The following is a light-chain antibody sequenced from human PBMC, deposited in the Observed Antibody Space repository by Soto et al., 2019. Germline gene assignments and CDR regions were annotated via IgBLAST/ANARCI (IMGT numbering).Light chain of an antibody. CDR3: SSKRDSSTLFV. CDR1: SSDVGAYNY. V-gene: IGLV2-14*01. Sequence: QSVLTQPASVSGSPGQSITISCTGTSSDVGAYNYVSWYQHHPGKVPKLLIYEVTNRPSGVSDRFSGSKSGNTASLTISGLQAEDEADYYCSSKRDSSTLFVLGNGTKVTV. CDR2: EVT. J-gene: IGLJ1*01.